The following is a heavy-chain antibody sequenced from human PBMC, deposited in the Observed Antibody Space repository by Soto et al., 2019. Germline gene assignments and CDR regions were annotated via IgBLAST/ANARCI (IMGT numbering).Heavy chain of an antibody. D-gene: IGHD4-17*01. V-gene: IGHV4-30-4*01. CDR1: GGSITSGDYY. Sequence: VQLQESGPGLVKPSQTLSLSCTVSGGSITSGDYYWTWIRQPPGKGLEWIGHIYYSGSTYYNPSLKSRVTISLDKSKNQFSLNVSSVTAADTAVYYCARDWDDSDYSLDYWGQGTLVTVSS. CDR2: IYYSGST. J-gene: IGHJ4*02. CDR3: ARDWDDSDYSLDY.